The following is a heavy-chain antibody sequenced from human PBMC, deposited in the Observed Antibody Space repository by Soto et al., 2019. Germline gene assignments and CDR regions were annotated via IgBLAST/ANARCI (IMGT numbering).Heavy chain of an antibody. Sequence: KPGGSLRLSCAASGFTFTRYSMNWVRQAPGKGLEWVSSISGTTNYIYYGDSMKGRFTISRDNAKNSLYLEMNSLRAEDTAVYYCARESEDLTSNFDYWGQGTLVTVSS. CDR1: GFTFTRYS. J-gene: IGHJ4*02. CDR3: ARESEDLTSNFDY. V-gene: IGHV3-21*06. CDR2: ISGTTNYI.